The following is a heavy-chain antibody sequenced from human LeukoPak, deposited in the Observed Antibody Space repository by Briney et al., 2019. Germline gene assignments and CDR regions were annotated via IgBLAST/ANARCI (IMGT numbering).Heavy chain of an antibody. D-gene: IGHD4-17*01. V-gene: IGHV3-30-3*01. Sequence: PGRSLRHSCAASGFIFSSYTMHWVRQAPGKGLEWVAVISYDGSNKYYADSVKGRFTISRDNSKNTLYLQMNSLRAEDTAVYYCARDRGYGDSFDYWGQGTLVTVSS. CDR3: ARDRGYGDSFDY. CDR1: GFIFSSYT. CDR2: ISYDGSNK. J-gene: IGHJ4*02.